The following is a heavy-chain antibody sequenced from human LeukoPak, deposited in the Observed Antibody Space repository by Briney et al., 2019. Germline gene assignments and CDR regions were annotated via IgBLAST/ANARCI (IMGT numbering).Heavy chain of an antibody. J-gene: IGHJ6*03. D-gene: IGHD6-6*01. V-gene: IGHV3-53*01. CDR2: IYTGGST. CDR1: VFTVCSNY. CDR3: ARVRPHPIIDV. Sequence: GGTLRPSCAASVFTVCSNYMSWVRQAPGKGLEWVSVIYTGGSTYYADPVKGRFTISRDNSKNTLYLQMNSLRAEDTAVYYCARVRPHPIIDVWGKGTTVTVSS.